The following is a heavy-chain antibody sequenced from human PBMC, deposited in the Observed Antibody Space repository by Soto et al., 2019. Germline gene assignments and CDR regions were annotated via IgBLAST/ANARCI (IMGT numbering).Heavy chain of an antibody. J-gene: IGHJ4*02. D-gene: IGHD3-16*01. CDR1: GFKFINFS. CDR2: IWYDGSKQ. V-gene: IGHV3-33*08. CDR3: ARASPQPEPYDFDY. Sequence: GGSLRLPLVVFGFKFINFSCRGIRKAPDKGLEWLAVIWYDGSKQYYGDSVKGRFTISRDNSKNTVYLQMNSLRVEDTAVYFCARASPQPEPYDFDYWGQGTLVTVSS.